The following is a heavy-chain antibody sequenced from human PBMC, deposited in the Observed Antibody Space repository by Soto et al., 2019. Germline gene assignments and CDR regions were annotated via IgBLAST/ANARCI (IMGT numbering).Heavy chain of an antibody. Sequence: QVQLVQSGAEVKKPGASVKVSCKASVYTFTSYYMHWVRQAPGQGLEWMGIINPSGGSTSYAQKFKGRVTMTRDTSKSTVYMELNSLRSEDTAVYSCARVSSWSCFDYWGQGTLVTVSS. V-gene: IGHV1-46*01. CDR1: VYTFTSYY. J-gene: IGHJ4*02. CDR2: INPSGGST. CDR3: ARVSSWSCFDY. D-gene: IGHD6-13*01.